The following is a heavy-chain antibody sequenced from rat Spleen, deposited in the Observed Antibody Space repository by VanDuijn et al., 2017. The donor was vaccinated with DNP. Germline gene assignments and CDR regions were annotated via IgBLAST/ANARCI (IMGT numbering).Heavy chain of an antibody. D-gene: IGHD1-3*01. CDR3: ATLNYGSYAMDA. J-gene: IGHJ4*01. V-gene: IGHV5-7*01. Sequence: EVQLVESGGGLVQPGRSLKLSCAASGFTFSDYNMAWVRQAPKKGLEWVATISFDGSSTYYGDSVKGRFTISRDNAKSTLYLQMDSLRSEDTATYYCATLNYGSYAMDAWGQGTSVTVSS. CDR1: GFTFSDYN. CDR2: ISFDGSST.